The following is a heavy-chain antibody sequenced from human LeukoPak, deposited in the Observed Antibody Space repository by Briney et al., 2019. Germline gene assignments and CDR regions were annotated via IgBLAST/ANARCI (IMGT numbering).Heavy chain of an antibody. D-gene: IGHD3-10*01. V-gene: IGHV4-34*01. CDR3: ARGGITMVRGVILTHFDY. CDR1: GGSFSGYY. CDR2: INHSGST. J-gene: IGHJ4*02. Sequence: PSETLSLTCAVYGGSFSGYYWSWIRQPPGKGLEWIGDINHSGSTNYNPSLKSRVTISVDTSKNQFSLKLSSVTAADTAVYYCARGGITMVRGVILTHFDYWGQGTLVTVSS.